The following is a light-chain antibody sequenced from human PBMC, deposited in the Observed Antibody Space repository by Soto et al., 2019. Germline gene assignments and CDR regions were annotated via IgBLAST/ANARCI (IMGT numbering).Light chain of an antibody. CDR3: SSYAGSNNFV. CDR2: EVT. V-gene: IGLV2-8*01. J-gene: IGLJ1*01. Sequence: QSALAQPPSASGSPGQSVTISCTGTSSDVGGYDYVSWYQQHPGKAPKLMIYEVTKRPSGVPDRFSGYKSGNTASLTVSGLQAEDEADYYCSSYAGSNNFVFGTGTKGTVL. CDR1: SSDVGGYDY.